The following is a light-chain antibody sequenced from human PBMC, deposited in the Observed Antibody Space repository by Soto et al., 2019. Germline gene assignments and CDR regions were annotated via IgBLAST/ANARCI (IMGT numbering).Light chain of an antibody. Sequence: DTQMTQSPSSLSASVGDRVTITCQASQHIGIFVNWYQQKRGKAPKLLIFNASFLERGVPSRFRGSGSGTEFSFTINSLQPEDVATYYCQQYNQLPITFGQGTRLEIK. CDR3: QQYNQLPIT. J-gene: IGKJ5*01. CDR1: QHIGIF. V-gene: IGKV1-33*01. CDR2: NAS.